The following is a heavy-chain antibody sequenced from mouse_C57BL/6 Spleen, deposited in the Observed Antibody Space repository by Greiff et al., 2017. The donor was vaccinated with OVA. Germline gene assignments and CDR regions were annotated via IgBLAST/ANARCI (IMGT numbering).Heavy chain of an antibody. V-gene: IGHV1-64*01. CDR3: ARDGTTVGGYFDV. CDR2: IHPNSGST. D-gene: IGHD1-1*01. J-gene: IGHJ1*03. Sequence: QVQLKQPGAELVKPGASVKLSCKASGYTFTSYWMHWVKQRPGQGLEWIGMIHPNSGSTNYNEKFKSKATLTVDKSSSTAYMQLSSLTSEDSAVYYCARDGTTVGGYFDVWGTGTTVTVSS. CDR1: GYTFTSYW.